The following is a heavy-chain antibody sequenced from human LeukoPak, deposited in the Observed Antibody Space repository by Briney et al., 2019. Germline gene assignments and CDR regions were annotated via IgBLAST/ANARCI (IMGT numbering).Heavy chain of an antibody. D-gene: IGHD5-18*01. Sequence: GASVKVSCKASGYTFTGYYMHWVRQAPRHGLEWMGWLNPNSGGTNYAQMFQGRVTMSRDASISTAYMELSRLTSDDTAVFYCARGGGNTYGDVHYWGQGTLVTVSS. CDR1: GYTFTGYY. CDR2: LNPNSGGT. V-gene: IGHV1-2*02. J-gene: IGHJ4*02. CDR3: ARGGGNTYGDVHY.